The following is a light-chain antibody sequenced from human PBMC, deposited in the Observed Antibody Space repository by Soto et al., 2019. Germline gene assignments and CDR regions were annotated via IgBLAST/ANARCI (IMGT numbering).Light chain of an antibody. V-gene: IGKV3-11*01. CDR2: DAF. CDR1: ESVDRY. CDR3: QQYNNWPRFT. Sequence: SPDVLSLSPGQTATLSCRASESVDRYVAWYQQKVGQAPRLLIYDAFTRATGVAARFSGSGSATDFTLTISSLEPDDFAVYYCQQYNNWPRFTFGPATKWIS. J-gene: IGKJ3*01.